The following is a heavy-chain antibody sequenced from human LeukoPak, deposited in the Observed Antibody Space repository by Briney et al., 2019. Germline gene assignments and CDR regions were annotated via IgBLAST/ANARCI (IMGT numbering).Heavy chain of an antibody. V-gene: IGHV1-69*13. CDR2: IIPTFGTA. CDR3: ARSGIVVVPAAWDY. CDR1: GGTFSSYA. D-gene: IGHD2-2*01. J-gene: IGHJ4*02. Sequence: GASVKVSCKASGGTFSSYAISWVRQGPGQGLEWMGGIIPTFGTANYAQKFQGRVTITADESTSTAYMELSSLRSEDTAVYYCARSGIVVVPAAWDYWGQGTLVTVSS.